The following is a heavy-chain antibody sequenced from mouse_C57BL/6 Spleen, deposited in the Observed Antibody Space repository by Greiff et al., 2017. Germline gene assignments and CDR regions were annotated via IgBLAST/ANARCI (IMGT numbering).Heavy chain of an antibody. CDR1: GYAFSSYW. CDR3: ARSWYDSSSYAIDY. Sequence: VQLQQPGAELVKPGASVKISCKASGYAFSSYWMNWVKQRPGKGLEWIGQIYPGDGDTNYNEKFKGKATLTVDKSSSTAYMQLSSLTSEDSAVYYCARSWYDSSSYAIDYWGQGTTLTVSS. J-gene: IGHJ4*01. D-gene: IGHD2-14*01. CDR2: IYPGDGDT. V-gene: IGHV1-80*01.